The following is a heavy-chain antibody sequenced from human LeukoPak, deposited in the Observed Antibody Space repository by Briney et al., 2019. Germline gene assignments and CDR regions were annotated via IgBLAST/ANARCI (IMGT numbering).Heavy chain of an antibody. J-gene: IGHJ6*02. Sequence: ASAKVSCKASGYTFTGYYMHWVRQAPGQGLEWMGWINPNSGGTNYAQKFQGRVTMTRDTSISTAYMELSRLRSDDTAVYYCARGRGILTGYYVDPEQYYYYYGMDVWGQGTTVTVSS. CDR3: ARGRGILTGYYVDPEQYYYYYGMDV. D-gene: IGHD3-9*01. CDR2: INPNSGGT. CDR1: GYTFTGYY. V-gene: IGHV1-2*02.